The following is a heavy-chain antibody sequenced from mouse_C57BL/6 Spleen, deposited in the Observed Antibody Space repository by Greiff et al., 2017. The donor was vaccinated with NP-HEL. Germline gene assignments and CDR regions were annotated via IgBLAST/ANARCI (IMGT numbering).Heavy chain of an antibody. V-gene: IGHV1-18*01. D-gene: IGHD1-1*01. CDR3: ERQRVVARYFDV. Sequence: EVQLQQSGPELVKPGASVKIPCKASGYTFTDYNMDWVKQSHGKSLEWIGDINPNNGGTIYNQKFYGKATLTVDKSSRTAYMELRSLTSEDTAVYYCERQRVVARYFDVWGTGTRVSVSS. J-gene: IGHJ1*03. CDR2: INPNNGGT. CDR1: GYTFTDYN.